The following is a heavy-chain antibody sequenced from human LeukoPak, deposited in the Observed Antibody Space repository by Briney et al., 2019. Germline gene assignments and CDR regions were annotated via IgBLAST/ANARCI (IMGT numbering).Heavy chain of an antibody. CDR3: ARDAGYCGVTNCHPLYVFDL. CDR2: INPNSGAA. J-gene: IGHJ3*01. Sequence: GASVKVSCKTSGYTFTGYFIHWVRQAPGQGPEWMGWINPNSGAATYAQKFLGRVTMTRDTSINIASMELSRLRSDDTAVYHCARDAGYCGVTNCHPLYVFDLWGQGTMVTVST. CDR1: GYTFTGYF. V-gene: IGHV1-2*02. D-gene: IGHD2-15*01.